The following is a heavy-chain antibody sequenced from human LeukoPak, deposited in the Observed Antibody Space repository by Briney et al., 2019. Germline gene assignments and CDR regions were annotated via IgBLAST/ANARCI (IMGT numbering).Heavy chain of an antibody. CDR1: GFTVSSNY. V-gene: IGHV3-53*01. CDR3: ARDRDSSGYRRNDAFDI. CDR2: IYSGGST. J-gene: IGHJ3*02. D-gene: IGHD3-22*01. Sequence: GRPLRLSCAASGFTVSSNYMSWVRQAPGKGLEWVSVIYSGGSTYYADSVKGRFTISRDNSKNTLYLQMNSLRAEDTAVYYCARDRDSSGYRRNDAFDIWGQGTMVTVSS.